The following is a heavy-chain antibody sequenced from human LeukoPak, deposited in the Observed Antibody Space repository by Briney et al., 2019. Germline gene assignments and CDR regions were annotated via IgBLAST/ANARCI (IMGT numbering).Heavy chain of an antibody. D-gene: IGHD7-27*01. CDR1: GGSIASSAYY. J-gene: IGHJ4*02. Sequence: SETLSLTCTVSGGSIASSAYYWGWIRQSPGKGLEWLGSIYYGGAAYYNPSLKSQFTISVDTSKSRFSLTLSSATAADTGVYFCVRLDWGSRGSGSFDIWGQGTLVIVSS. V-gene: IGHV4-39*01. CDR3: VRLDWGSRGSGSFDI. CDR2: IYYGGAA.